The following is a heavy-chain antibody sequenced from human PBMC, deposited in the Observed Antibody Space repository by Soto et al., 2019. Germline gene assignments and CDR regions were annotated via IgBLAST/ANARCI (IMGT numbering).Heavy chain of an antibody. D-gene: IGHD5-12*01. CDR2: VYYSGGT. Sequence: SETLSLTCTVSGGSISSYYWSWIRQPPGKGLEWIGYVYYSGGTNYNPSLKGRVPILLDAPKNQFSLNLSSVTAADTAVYCCTRGFLVEETSSTDIFDYRAQGTQFTGPS. CDR1: GGSISSYY. CDR3: TRGFLVEETSSTDIFDY. J-gene: IGHJ4*02. V-gene: IGHV4-59*01.